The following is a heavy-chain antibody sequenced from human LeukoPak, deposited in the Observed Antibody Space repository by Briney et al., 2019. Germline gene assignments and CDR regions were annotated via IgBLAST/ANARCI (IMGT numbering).Heavy chain of an antibody. CDR2: IRYDGSNK. J-gene: IGHJ3*02. Sequence: PGGSLRLSCAASGFTFSSYGMHWVRRAPGKGLEWVAFIRYDGSNKYYADSVKGRFTISRDNSKNTLYLQMNSLRAEDTAVYYCALIEDDAFDIWGQGTMVTVSS. CDR1: GFTFSSYG. D-gene: IGHD2-8*01. V-gene: IGHV3-30*02. CDR3: ALIEDDAFDI.